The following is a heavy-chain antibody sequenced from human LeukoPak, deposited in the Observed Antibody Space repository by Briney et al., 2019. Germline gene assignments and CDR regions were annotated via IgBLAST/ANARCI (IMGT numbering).Heavy chain of an antibody. D-gene: IGHD3-10*01. CDR2: FNPDDSDT. J-gene: IGHJ4*02. CDR1: GYTFTSHW. Sequence: GESLKISCKGSGYTFTSHWIGWVRQMPGKGLEWMGIFNPDDSDTIYSPSFQGQVTISADKSITTAYLQWSTLKASDTAMYYCARLRWPRGGRSSFDYWGQGALVTVSS. V-gene: IGHV5-51*01. CDR3: ARLRWPRGGRSSFDY.